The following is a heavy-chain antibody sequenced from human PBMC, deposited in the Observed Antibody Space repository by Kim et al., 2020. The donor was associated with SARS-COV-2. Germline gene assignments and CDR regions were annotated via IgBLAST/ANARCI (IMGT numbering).Heavy chain of an antibody. J-gene: IGHJ6*02. CDR1: GFTFSSYS. CDR2: ISSSSSYI. Sequence: GGSLRLSCAASGFTFSSYSMNWVRQAPGKGLEWVSSISSSSSYIYYADSVKGRFTISRDNAKNSLYLQMNSLRAEDTAVYYCARVEGYQDDYYGMDVWGQGTTVTVSS. CDR3: ARVEGYQDDYYGMDV. D-gene: IGHD2-2*01. V-gene: IGHV3-21*04.